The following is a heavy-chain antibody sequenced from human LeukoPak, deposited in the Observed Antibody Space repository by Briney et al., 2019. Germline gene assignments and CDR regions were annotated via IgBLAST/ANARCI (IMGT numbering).Heavy chain of an antibody. D-gene: IGHD3-3*01. Sequence: GGSLRLSCAASGFTFSSYGMHWVRQAPGKGLEWVAVISYDGSNKYYADSVKGRFTISRDNSKNTLYLQMNSRRAEDTAVYYCAKDYDFWSGYSFDYWGQGTLVTVSS. CDR2: ISYDGSNK. CDR1: GFTFSSYG. CDR3: AKDYDFWSGYSFDY. V-gene: IGHV3-30*18. J-gene: IGHJ4*02.